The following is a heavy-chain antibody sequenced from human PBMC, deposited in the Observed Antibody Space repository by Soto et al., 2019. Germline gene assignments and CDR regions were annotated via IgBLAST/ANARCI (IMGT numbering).Heavy chain of an antibody. J-gene: IGHJ4*02. CDR1: GYRVSSNSAA. Sequence: PSHTLSLTCAISGYRVSSNSAAWNWIRLSPSRVLEWLGRTFYRSKWYNDSAVSVKSRITITPDTSKSQISLKMNSVTPEDTAVHFCARESLKTFGLVTHFDYWGQGT. CDR3: ARESLKTFGLVTHFDY. CDR2: TFYRSKWYN. V-gene: IGHV6-1*01. D-gene: IGHD3-3*01.